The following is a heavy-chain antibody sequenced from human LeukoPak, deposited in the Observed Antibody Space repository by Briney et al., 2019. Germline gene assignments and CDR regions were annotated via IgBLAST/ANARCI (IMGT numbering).Heavy chain of an antibody. V-gene: IGHV3-74*01. CDR2: INNDGSTT. CDR1: GFTFSNYW. J-gene: IGHJ6*03. Sequence: GGSLRLSCAASGFTFSNYWMHWVRQAPGKGLVWVSRINNDGSTTDYADSVKGRLTISRDNAKNTLYLQMNSLRAEDTAVYYCARLPGSNYYYMDVWGKGTTVTGSS. D-gene: IGHD3-10*01. CDR3: ARLPGSNYYYMDV.